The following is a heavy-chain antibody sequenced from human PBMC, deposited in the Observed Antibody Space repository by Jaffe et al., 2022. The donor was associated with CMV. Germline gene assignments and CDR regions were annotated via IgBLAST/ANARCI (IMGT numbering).Heavy chain of an antibody. CDR1: GFTFSSYS. D-gene: IGHD6-6*01. J-gene: IGHJ6*02. Sequence: EVQLVESGGGLVQPGGSLRLSCAASGFTFSSYSMNWVRQAPGKGLEWVSYISSSSSTIYYADSVKGRFTISRDNAKNSLYLQMNSLRDEDTAVYYCARDSLYSSSGLGYYYYGMDVWGQGTTVTVSS. CDR2: ISSSSSTI. CDR3: ARDSLYSSSGLGYYYYGMDV. V-gene: IGHV3-48*02.